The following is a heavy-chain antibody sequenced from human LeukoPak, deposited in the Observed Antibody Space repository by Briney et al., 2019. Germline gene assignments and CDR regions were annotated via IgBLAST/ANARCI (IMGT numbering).Heavy chain of an antibody. V-gene: IGHV1-8*01. Sequence: GASVKVSCKASGYTFTSYDINWVRQGTGQGLEWMGWMNPNSGNTDYAQKFQGRVTMTRNTSISTAYMELSSLRSEATAVYYCASYGGTGSVDIVIVPAATRYYMDVWGKGTTVTVSS. CDR2: MNPNSGNT. CDR1: GYTFTSYD. D-gene: IGHD2-2*03. J-gene: IGHJ6*03. CDR3: ASYGGTGSVDIVIVPAATRYYMDV.